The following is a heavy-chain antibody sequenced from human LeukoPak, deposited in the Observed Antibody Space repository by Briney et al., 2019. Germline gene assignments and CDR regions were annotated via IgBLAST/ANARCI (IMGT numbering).Heavy chain of an antibody. CDR2: ISAYNGNT. Sequence: ASVKVSCKASGYTFTSYGISWVRQAPGQGLEWMGWISAYNGNTNYAQKLQGRVTMTTDTSTSTAYMELRSLRSDDTAVYYCARGYSYGFRDYYYMDVWGKGTTVTVSS. V-gene: IGHV1-18*01. J-gene: IGHJ6*03. D-gene: IGHD5-18*01. CDR1: GYTFTSYG. CDR3: ARGYSYGFRDYYYMDV.